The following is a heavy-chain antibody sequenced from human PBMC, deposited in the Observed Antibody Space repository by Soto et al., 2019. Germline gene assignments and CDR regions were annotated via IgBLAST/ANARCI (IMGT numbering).Heavy chain of an antibody. CDR2: IFYSGST. J-gene: IGHJ4*02. CDR1: GGSISSSSYY. V-gene: IGHV4-39*01. Sequence: SETLSLTCTVSGGSISSSSYYWGWIRQPPGEGLEWIGSIFYSGSTQYNPSLKSRVNISVDTSKNQFSLKLSSVTAADTAVYYCARLGYDSSAYYDDIDYWGQGALVTVSS. CDR3: ARLGYDSSAYYDDIDY. D-gene: IGHD3-22*01.